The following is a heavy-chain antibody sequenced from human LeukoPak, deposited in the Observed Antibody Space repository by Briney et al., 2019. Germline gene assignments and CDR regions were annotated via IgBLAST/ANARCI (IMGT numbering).Heavy chain of an antibody. CDR3: ARGAYHYRITKLGGAFDI. J-gene: IGHJ3*02. V-gene: IGHV4-34*01. D-gene: IGHD3-22*01. CDR2: INHSGST. CDR1: GGSFGGYY. Sequence: SETLSLTCAVYGGSFGGYYWSWIRQPPGKGLEWIGEINHSGSTNYNQSLKSRVTISVDTSKNQFSLKLSSVTAADTAVYYCARGAYHYRITKLGGAFDIWGQGTMVTVSS.